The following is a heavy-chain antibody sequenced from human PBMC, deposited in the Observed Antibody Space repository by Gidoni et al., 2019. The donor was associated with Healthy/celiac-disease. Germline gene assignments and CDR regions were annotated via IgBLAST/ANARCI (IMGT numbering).Heavy chain of an antibody. CDR1: GCSISSGSYY. Sequence: QLHLQGSGPGLVKPSPTLSLTCTVSGCSISSGSYYWSWIRQPAGKGLEWIGRIYTSGSTNYNPSLKSRVTISVDTSKNQFSLKLSAVTAADTAVYYCARDDLFLKWFDPWGQGTLVTVSS. D-gene: IGHD3-3*01. V-gene: IGHV4-61*02. CDR2: IYTSGST. J-gene: IGHJ5*02. CDR3: ARDDLFLKWFDP.